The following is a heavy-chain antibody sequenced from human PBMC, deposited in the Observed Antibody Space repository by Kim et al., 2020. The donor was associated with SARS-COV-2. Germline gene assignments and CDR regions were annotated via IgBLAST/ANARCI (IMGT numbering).Heavy chain of an antibody. CDR3: ARGNYFDSSGYPHLDQ. CDR1: GGTFSSYA. V-gene: IGHV1-69*13. Sequence: SVKVSCKTSGGTFSSYAISWVRQAPGQGLEWMGGIIPIFGTADYAQKFQGRVTITADESTHTAYLELSSLRSEDTAVYYCARGNYFDSSGYPHLDQWGQGTLVTVSS. J-gene: IGHJ4*02. CDR2: IIPIFGTA. D-gene: IGHD3-22*01.